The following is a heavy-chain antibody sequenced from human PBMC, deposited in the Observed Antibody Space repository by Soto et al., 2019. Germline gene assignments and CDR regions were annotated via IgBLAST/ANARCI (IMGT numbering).Heavy chain of an antibody. V-gene: IGHV4-30-2*01. D-gene: IGHD1-26*01. J-gene: IGHJ4*02. CDR2: IYHSGST. CDR1: GGSISSGGYS. Sequence: LSLTCAVSGGSISSGGYSWSWTRQPPGKGLEWIGYIYHSGSTYYNPSLKSRVTISVDRSKNQFSLKLSSVTAADTAVYYCARGSVGARFDYWGQGTLVTVSS. CDR3: ARGSVGARFDY.